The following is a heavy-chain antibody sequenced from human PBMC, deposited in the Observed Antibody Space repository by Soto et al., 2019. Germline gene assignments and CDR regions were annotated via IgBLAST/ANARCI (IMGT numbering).Heavy chain of an antibody. CDR1: GFTFSTYS. CDR2: ISGDGLNT. V-gene: IGHV3-23*01. D-gene: IGHD3-10*01. Sequence: EVQLLESGGDLVQPGESLRLSCAASGFTFSTYSMYWVRQAPGKGLEWVSTISGDGLNTYYPDSVKGRFAISRDNSKNALFLQMNSLRAEDTAVYYCAKKAGSGGRGFYFDSWGQGILVTVSS. J-gene: IGHJ4*02. CDR3: AKKAGSGGRGFYFDS.